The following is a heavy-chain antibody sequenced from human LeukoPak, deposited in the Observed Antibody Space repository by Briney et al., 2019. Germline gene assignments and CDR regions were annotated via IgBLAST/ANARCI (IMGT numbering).Heavy chain of an antibody. V-gene: IGHV3-48*03. CDR3: ARPSRPYRSSEYFQH. CDR2: ISSSGSTI. J-gene: IGHJ1*01. CDR1: GFTFSSYE. D-gene: IGHD6-13*01. Sequence: GGSLRLSCAASGFTFSSYEMSWVRQVPGKGLEWISYISSSGSTIYFADSVKGRFTISRDNAKSSLYLQMNSLRAEDTAVYYCARPSRPYRSSEYFQHWGQGTLVIVSS.